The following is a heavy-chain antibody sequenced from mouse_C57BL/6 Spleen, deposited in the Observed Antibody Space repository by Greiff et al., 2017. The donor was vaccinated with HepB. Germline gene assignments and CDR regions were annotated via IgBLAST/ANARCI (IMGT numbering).Heavy chain of an antibody. V-gene: IGHV5-9*01. CDR3: ARDGSQVSYCAMDY. D-gene: IGHD2-3*01. CDR2: ISGGGGNT. J-gene: IGHJ4*01. Sequence: DVHLVESGGGLVKPGGSLKLSCAASGFTFSSYTMSWVRQTPEKRLEWVATISGGGGNTYYPDSVKGRFTISRDNAKNTLYLQMSSLRSEDTALYYCARDGSQVSYCAMDYWGQGTSVTVSS. CDR1: GFTFSSYT.